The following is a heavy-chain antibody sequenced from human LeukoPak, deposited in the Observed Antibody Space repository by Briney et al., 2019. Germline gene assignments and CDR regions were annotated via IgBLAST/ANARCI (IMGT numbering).Heavy chain of an antibody. CDR3: ARLRDYFTHAFDI. J-gene: IGHJ4*02. Sequence: GGSLRLSCAASGFTFIDYIVNWVRQAPGKGLEWVSSISSSSSYIFYADSLKGRFTISRDNAKNSLYLQMNSLRAEDTAVYYCARLRDYFTHAFDIWGQGTLVAVSS. CDR2: ISSSSSYI. D-gene: IGHD3-10*01. V-gene: IGHV3-21*01. CDR1: GFTFIDYI.